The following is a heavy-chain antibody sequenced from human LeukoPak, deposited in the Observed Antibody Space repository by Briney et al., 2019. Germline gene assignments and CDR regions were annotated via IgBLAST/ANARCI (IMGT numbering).Heavy chain of an antibody. CDR1: GGFVSGYY. Sequence: PSETLSLTCTVSGGFVSGYYWSWIRQPAGKGLEWIGHIYTSGSTGYNPSLKSRVSISLDPSKNQFPLKLSSVTAADTAVYYCARAPRGYDILTGYYPYAFDIWGQGTMVTVSS. V-gene: IGHV4-4*07. CDR2: IYTSGST. CDR3: ARAPRGYDILTGYYPYAFDI. J-gene: IGHJ3*02. D-gene: IGHD3-9*01.